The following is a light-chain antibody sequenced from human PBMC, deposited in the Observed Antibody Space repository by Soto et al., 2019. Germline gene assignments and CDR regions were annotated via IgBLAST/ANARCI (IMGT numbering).Light chain of an antibody. V-gene: IGKV3-20*01. J-gene: IGKJ5*01. Sequence: EIVLTQSPGTLSLSPGEKDTLSCRASQSVSSSYLAWYQQKPGQAPRLLIYGASSRATGIPYRFSGSGSVTDFTLTISRLEPEDFAVYYCQQYGSSPPITFGQGTRLEIK. CDR2: GAS. CDR3: QQYGSSPPIT. CDR1: QSVSSSY.